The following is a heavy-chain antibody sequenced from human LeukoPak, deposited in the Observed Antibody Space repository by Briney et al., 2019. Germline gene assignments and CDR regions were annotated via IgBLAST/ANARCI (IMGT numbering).Heavy chain of an antibody. CDR2: INHSGST. D-gene: IGHD5-18*01. J-gene: IGHJ4*02. V-gene: IGHV4-34*01. Sequence: SETLSLTCAVYGGSFSGYYWSWIRQPPGKGLEGIGEINHSGSTNYNPSLQSRVPISVDTSKNQFSLKLSSVTAADTAVYYCARRLGGRGYSYGLVPGDFDYWGQGTLVTVSS. CDR1: GGSFSGYY. CDR3: ARRLGGRGYSYGLVPGDFDY.